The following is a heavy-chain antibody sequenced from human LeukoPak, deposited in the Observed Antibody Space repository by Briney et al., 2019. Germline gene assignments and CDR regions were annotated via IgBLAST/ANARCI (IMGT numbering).Heavy chain of an antibody. D-gene: IGHD6-13*01. CDR1: GGSISSSTYY. J-gene: IGHJ4*02. V-gene: IGHV4-39*01. CDR3: ARQEQQLGYFDS. CDR2: IYYSGST. Sequence: SETLSLTCTVSGGSISSSTYYWGWIRQLPGKGLEWIGSIYYSGSTYSNPSLKSRVTVSVDTSKSQFSLKLNSVTAADTAVYYCARQEQQLGYFDSWGQGTLVTVSS.